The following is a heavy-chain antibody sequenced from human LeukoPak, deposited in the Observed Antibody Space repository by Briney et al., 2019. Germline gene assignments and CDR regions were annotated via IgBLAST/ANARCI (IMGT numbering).Heavy chain of an antibody. Sequence: PAGGSLRLSCAASGFTVSSNYMSWVRQAPGKGLEWVSVIYSGGSTYYADSVKGRFTISRDNSKNTLYLQMTSLRAEDTAVYYCAREGGTGAFDIWGQGTMVTVSS. CDR1: GFTVSSNY. CDR3: AREGGTGAFDI. J-gene: IGHJ3*02. CDR2: IYSGGST. D-gene: IGHD1-1*01. V-gene: IGHV3-66*02.